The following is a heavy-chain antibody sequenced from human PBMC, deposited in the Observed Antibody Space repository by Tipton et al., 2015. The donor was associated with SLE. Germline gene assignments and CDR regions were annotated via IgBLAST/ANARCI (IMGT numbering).Heavy chain of an antibody. J-gene: IGHJ4*02. CDR1: GDSISSSSYY. D-gene: IGHD6-13*01. V-gene: IGHV4-39*07. CDR3: ARGGSSWFLPVYFDY. CDR2: IYYSGST. Sequence: LRLSCTVSGDSISSSSYYWGWIRQPPGKGLEWIGSIYYSGSTYYNPSLKSRVTISVDTSKNQFSLKLSSVTAADTAVYYCARGGSSWFLPVYFDYWGQGTLVTVSS.